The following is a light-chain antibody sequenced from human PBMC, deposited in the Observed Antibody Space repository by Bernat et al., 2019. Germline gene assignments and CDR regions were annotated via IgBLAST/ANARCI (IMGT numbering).Light chain of an antibody. J-gene: IGKJ5*01. Sequence: EIVLTQSPRTLSLSPGDRVTLSCRASQTISTSHLVWYQQKPGQAPRLLIYGTSSRATGIPDRFSGGGSGTDFTLIISRLEPEDFAVYYCQHYGNAPPITVGQGTRLEI. CDR3: QHYGNAPPIT. V-gene: IGKV3-20*01. CDR1: QTISTSH. CDR2: GTS.